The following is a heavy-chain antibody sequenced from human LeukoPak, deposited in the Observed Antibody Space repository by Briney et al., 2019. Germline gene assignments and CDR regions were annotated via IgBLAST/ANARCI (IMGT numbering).Heavy chain of an antibody. D-gene: IGHD6-6*01. CDR1: GGSISSGDYY. Sequence: SQTLSLTRTVSGGSISSGDYYWSWIRQPPGKGLEWIGYIYYSGSTYYNPSLKSRVTISVDTSKNQFSLRLSSVTAADTAVYYCAREDPEAHKFDYWGQGTLVTVSS. J-gene: IGHJ4*02. CDR2: IYYSGST. CDR3: AREDPEAHKFDY. V-gene: IGHV4-30-4*01.